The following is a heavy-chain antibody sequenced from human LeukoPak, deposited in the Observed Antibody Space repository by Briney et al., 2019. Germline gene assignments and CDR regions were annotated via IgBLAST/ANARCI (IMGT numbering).Heavy chain of an antibody. D-gene: IGHD3-9*01. CDR3: ARGVDSAIDW. CDR2: ISDSGTVI. CDR1: GFTFSSYP. Sequence: PGGSLRLSCVASGFTFSSYPMIWVRQAPRKGLESVSYISDSGTVIHYADSVKGRFTLSRDNADNALYLQMNSLRGDDTAVYYCARGVDSAIDWWGQGTLVTVSS. J-gene: IGHJ4*02. V-gene: IGHV3-48*04.